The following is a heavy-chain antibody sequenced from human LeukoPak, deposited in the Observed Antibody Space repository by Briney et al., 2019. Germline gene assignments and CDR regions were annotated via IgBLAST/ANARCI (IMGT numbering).Heavy chain of an antibody. CDR3: GRRRGGYPYDFDY. CDR1: GGSLSGHY. CDR2: THYSGSA. J-gene: IGHJ4*01. D-gene: IGHD3-16*01. V-gene: IGHV4-59*11. Sequence: SETLSLTCSVSGGSLSGHYWSWIRKPPGEGLEWIGYTHYSGSAYYSPSLKSRVTVSVDTSKNPFSLNLRPVTAATAAVYYCGRRRGGYPYDFDYWGQGILVNGS.